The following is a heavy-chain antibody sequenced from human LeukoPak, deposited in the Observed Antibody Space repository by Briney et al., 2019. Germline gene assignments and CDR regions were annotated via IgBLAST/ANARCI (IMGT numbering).Heavy chain of an antibody. D-gene: IGHD3-22*01. CDR2: IYYSGST. Sequence: PSETLSLTCTVSGGSISSYYWSWIRQPPGKGLEWIGNIYYSGSTNYNPSLKSRVTISVDTSKNQFSLKLSSVTAADTAVYYCTRGSIAYYYMDVWGKGTTVTI. J-gene: IGHJ6*03. CDR1: GGSISSYY. V-gene: IGHV4-59*01. CDR3: TRGSIAYYYMDV.